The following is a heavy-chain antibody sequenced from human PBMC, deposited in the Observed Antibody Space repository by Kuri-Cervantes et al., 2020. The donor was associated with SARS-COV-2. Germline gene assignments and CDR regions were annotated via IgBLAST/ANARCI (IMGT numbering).Heavy chain of an antibody. D-gene: IGHD3-16*02. V-gene: IGHV1-69*05. J-gene: IGHJ3*01. CDR2: IIPIFGTA. CDR3: ARDGGLIMTRDLQNDAFVF. Sequence: SVKVSCKASGCTFSSYAISWVRQAPGQGLEWMGGIIPIFGTANYAQKFQGRVTITTDESTSTAYMELSSLRSEDTAVYYYARDGGLIMTRDLQNDAFVFWGPGKMV. CDR1: GCTFSSYA.